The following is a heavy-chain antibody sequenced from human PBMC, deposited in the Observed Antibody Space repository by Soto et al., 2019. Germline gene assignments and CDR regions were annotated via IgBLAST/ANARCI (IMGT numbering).Heavy chain of an antibody. CDR1: GGSISRSSDC. Sequence: SETLSLTCSVSGGSISRSSDCWGWIRQPPGKGLEWIGSIYYSGNTYYNASLRSRVTISVDTSKNQFSLKLSSVTAADTAVYYCATLWFGEGDYWGQGTLVTVSS. CDR3: ATLWFGEGDY. V-gene: IGHV4-39*01. CDR2: IYYSGNT. D-gene: IGHD3-10*01. J-gene: IGHJ4*02.